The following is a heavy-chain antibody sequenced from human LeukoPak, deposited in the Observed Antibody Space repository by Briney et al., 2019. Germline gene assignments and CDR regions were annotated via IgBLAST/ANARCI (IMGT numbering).Heavy chain of an antibody. CDR1: GFTFSSYP. J-gene: IGHJ4*02. D-gene: IGHD1-26*01. CDR3: GKYLQTTVGANDY. CDR2: ISGSGGAT. V-gene: IGHV3-23*01. Sequence: PGGSLRLSCAASGFTFSSYPMTWVRQAPGKGLEWVSVISGSGGATFYGDSVQGRFTISRDNSRDTLYLKMNSLTAEDTAVYYCGKYLQTTVGANDYWGQGTLVTVSS.